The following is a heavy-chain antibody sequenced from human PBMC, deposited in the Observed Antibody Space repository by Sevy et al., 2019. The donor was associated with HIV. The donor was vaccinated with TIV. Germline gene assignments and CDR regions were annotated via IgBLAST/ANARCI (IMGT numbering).Heavy chain of an antibody. CDR1: GFTFSSSG. CDR2: IRYDGTTK. J-gene: IGHJ3*02. D-gene: IGHD4-17*01. CDR3: AKLGSTTLTTSDAFDI. V-gene: IGHV3-30*02. Sequence: GGSLRLSCAASGFTFSSSGMHWVRQAPGKGLEWVTFIRYDGTTKYYADSVKGRFTISRDNCKSTLYLQMNSLRDEDTGVYFCAKLGSTTLTTSDAFDIWGQGTLVTVSS.